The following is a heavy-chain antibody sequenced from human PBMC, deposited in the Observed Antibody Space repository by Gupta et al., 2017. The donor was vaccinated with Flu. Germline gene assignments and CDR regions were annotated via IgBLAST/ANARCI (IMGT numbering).Heavy chain of an antibody. D-gene: IGHD6-13*01. J-gene: IGHJ4*02. CDR2: IWYDGSDK. CDR3: ARGGYISAASMYYFDY. V-gene: IGHV3-33*01. Sequence: QVQLVEPGGGVVQPGTFLILSCAASGFSCSEYEMHWVRQAPGKGLEWVAVIWYDGSDKYYAGSMKDRFIISRDNSKGTLYLNMNSLRAEDTAVYYGARGGYISAASMYYFDYWSQGTLVTVSS. CDR1: GFSCSEYE.